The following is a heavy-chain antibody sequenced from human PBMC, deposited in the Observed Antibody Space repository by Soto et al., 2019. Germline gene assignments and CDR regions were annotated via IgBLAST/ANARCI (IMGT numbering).Heavy chain of an antibody. Sequence: PGESLKISCKGSGYSFTSYWISWVRQMPGKGLEWMGRIDPSDSYTNYSPSFQGHVTISADKSISTAYLQWSSLKASDTAMYYCASRTGTNERYYYYGMDVWGQGTTVTVS. D-gene: IGHD1-7*01. J-gene: IGHJ6*02. CDR3: ASRTGTNERYYYYGMDV. CDR2: IDPSDSYT. V-gene: IGHV5-10-1*01. CDR1: GYSFTSYW.